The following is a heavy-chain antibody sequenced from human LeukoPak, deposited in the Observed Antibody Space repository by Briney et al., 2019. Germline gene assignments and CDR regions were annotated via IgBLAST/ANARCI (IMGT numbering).Heavy chain of an antibody. V-gene: IGHV4-39*07. CDR1: GGSISSSSYY. J-gene: IGHJ6*03. CDR2: IYYSGST. Sequence: SETLSLTCTVSGGSISSSSYYWGWIRQPPGKGLEWIGSIYYSGSTYYNPSLKSRVTISVDTSKNQFSLKLSSVTAADTAVYYCARETAYDFRTFRNGFNYYYYYMDVWGKGTTVTVSS. D-gene: IGHD3-3*01. CDR3: ARETAYDFRTFRNGFNYYYYYMDV.